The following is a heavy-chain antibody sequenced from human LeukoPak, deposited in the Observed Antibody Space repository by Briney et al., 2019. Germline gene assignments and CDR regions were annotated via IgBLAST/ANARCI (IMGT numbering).Heavy chain of an antibody. CDR1: GASIIGPKW. CDR3: AKVGGYFDSYDAFDI. J-gene: IGHJ3*02. V-gene: IGHV4-4*02. CDR2: IFHSGST. Sequence: SETLSLTCTVSGASIIGPKWWNWVRLSPGKGMEWIGEIFHSGSTHYNPSLKSRVTISVDTSKNQFSLILTSVTDADTAVYYCAKVGGYFDSYDAFDIWGQGTMVTVSS. D-gene: IGHD3-9*01.